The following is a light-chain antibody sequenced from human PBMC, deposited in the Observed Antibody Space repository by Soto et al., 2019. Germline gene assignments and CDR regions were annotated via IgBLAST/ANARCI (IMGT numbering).Light chain of an antibody. CDR2: HVT. Sequence: QSALTQPASVSGSPGQSITISCTGTSSDIGHYHYVSWYQQHPGKAPKLMIYHVTSRPSGVSNRYSGSKSGNSASLTISGLQADDEADYYCCSLTTSHTYVFGSGTKLTVL. V-gene: IGLV2-14*03. J-gene: IGLJ1*01. CDR3: CSLTTSHTYV. CDR1: SSDIGHYHY.